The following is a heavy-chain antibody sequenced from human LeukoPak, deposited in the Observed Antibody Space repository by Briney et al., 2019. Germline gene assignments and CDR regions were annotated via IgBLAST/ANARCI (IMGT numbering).Heavy chain of an antibody. J-gene: IGHJ4*02. V-gene: IGHV1-8*01. CDR1: GYSFTSHD. CDR3: ASALKRGSAGTLIDH. Sequence: ASVKVSCKASGYSFTSHDINWLRQATGQGLEWMGCMNPNSGNTGYAQKFQDRVTMTRNTSISTAYLELSSLGSEDTAMYYCASALKRGSAGTLIDHWGQGTLVTVSS. CDR2: MNPNSGNT. D-gene: IGHD6-13*01.